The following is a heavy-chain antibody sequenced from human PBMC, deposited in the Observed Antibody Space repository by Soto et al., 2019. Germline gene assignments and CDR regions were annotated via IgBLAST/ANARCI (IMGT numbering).Heavy chain of an antibody. J-gene: IGHJ4*02. CDR2: IYDSGST. D-gene: IGHD3-22*01. CDR3: ARDRAYYESSGLYFDY. CDR1: GDSIRSYY. V-gene: IGHV4-59*01. Sequence: PSETLSLTCTVSGDSIRSYYWSWIRQPPGKGLEWIGYIYDSGSTNYNPSLKSRVTISVDTSKSQFSLKLSSVTAADTAVYYCARDRAYYESSGLYFDYLGQGTLVTVSS.